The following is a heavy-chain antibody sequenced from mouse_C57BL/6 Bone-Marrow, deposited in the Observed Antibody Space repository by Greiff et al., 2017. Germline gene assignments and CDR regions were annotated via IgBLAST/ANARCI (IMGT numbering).Heavy chain of an antibody. V-gene: IGHV1-36*01. J-gene: IGHJ4*01. CDR1: GFTFTDYY. CDR3: ARSGGYVHYYAMDY. CDR2: VYPYNGGT. Sequence: SGPVLVKPGPSVKISCKASGFTFTDYYMHWVQQSHGKSLEWIGLVYPYNGGTSYNQKFKGKATLTVDTSSSTAYMELNSLTSADSAVYYCARSGGYVHYYAMDYWGQGTSVTVSS. D-gene: IGHD2-2*01.